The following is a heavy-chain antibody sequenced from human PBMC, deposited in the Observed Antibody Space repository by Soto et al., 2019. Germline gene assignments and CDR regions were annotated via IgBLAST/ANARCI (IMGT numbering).Heavy chain of an antibody. CDR2: INHSGST. Sequence: QVQLQQWGAGLLKPSETLSLTCAVYGGSFSGYYWSWIHQPPGKGLEWIGEINHSGSTNYNPSLKSRVTISVDTSKNQFSLKLSSVTAADTAVYYCARGLEYQLLSRYNWFDPWGQGTLVTVSS. J-gene: IGHJ5*02. CDR1: GGSFSGYY. V-gene: IGHV4-34*01. D-gene: IGHD2-2*01. CDR3: ARGLEYQLLSRYNWFDP.